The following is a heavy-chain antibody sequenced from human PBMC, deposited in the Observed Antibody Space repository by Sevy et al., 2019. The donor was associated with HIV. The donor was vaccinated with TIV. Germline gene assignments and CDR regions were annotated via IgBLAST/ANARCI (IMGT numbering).Heavy chain of an antibody. D-gene: IGHD3-22*01. CDR2: FIPMFDTA. V-gene: IGHV1-69*13. J-gene: IGHJ6*02. CDR1: GGTFSNYA. CDR3: AGSYFDSSGYSPLYYYGMDV. Sequence: ASVKVSCKASGGTFSNYAISWVRQAPGQGLEWMGGFIPMFDTANYAQKFQGKVTLTADGTTSTAYMELSSLRSVDTAVYYCAGSYFDSSGYSPLYYYGMDVWGQGTTVTVSS.